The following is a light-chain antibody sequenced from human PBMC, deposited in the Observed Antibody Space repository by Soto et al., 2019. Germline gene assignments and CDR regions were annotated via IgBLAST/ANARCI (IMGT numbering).Light chain of an antibody. Sequence: IQLTQSPSSLSASAGDRVTITCRASQGISSYLAWYQQKPGKAPKLLIYAASTLQSGVPSRFSGSGSGTDFTLTISSLQPEDFATYYCQQVNSYPSFGGGTKVDIK. CDR3: QQVNSYPS. V-gene: IGKV1-9*01. CDR1: QGISSY. J-gene: IGKJ4*01. CDR2: AAS.